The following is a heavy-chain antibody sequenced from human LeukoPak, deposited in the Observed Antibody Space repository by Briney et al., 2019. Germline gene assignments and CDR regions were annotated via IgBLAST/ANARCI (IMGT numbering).Heavy chain of an antibody. CDR3: ARSVLTAYLINDY. J-gene: IGHJ4*02. D-gene: IGHD3-9*01. CDR2: INPSSSGT. Sequence: ASVKVSCKASGYTFTGYYMHWVRQAPGQGLEWMGWINPSSSGTNYAQKFQGRVTMTRDTSTSTAYMDLYRLTSDDTAVYYCARSVLTAYLINDYWGQGTLVTVSS. CDR1: GYTFTGYY. V-gene: IGHV1-2*02.